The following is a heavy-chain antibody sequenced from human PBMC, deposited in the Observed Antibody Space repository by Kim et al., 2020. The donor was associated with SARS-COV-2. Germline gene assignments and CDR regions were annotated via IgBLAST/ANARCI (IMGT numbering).Heavy chain of an antibody. V-gene: IGHV1-18*01. J-gene: IGHJ4*02. CDR3: ARGAMGTPYYFDY. D-gene: IGHD7-27*01. Sequence: YAQKRQGTVTMTTDTSTGTAYMELRSLRSDDTAVYYCARGAMGTPYYFDYWGQGTLVTVSS.